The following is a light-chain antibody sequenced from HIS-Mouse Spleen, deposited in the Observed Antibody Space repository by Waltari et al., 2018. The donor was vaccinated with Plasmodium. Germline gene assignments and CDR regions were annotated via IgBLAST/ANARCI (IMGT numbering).Light chain of an antibody. Sequence: EIVMTQSPATLSVSPGARATLSCRASQSVRSNLAWYQQKPGQAPRLLIYGASTRATGIPAWFSGSGSGTEFTLTISSLQSEDFAVYYCQQYNNWSFTFGPGTKVDIK. J-gene: IGKJ3*01. CDR2: GAS. V-gene: IGKV3-15*01. CDR1: QSVRSN. CDR3: QQYNNWSFT.